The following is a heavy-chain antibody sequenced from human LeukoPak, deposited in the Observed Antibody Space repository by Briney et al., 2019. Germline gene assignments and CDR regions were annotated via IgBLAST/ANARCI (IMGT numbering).Heavy chain of an antibody. CDR2: ISYDGNNR. CDR1: GFTFSTYG. Sequence: GGSLRLSCAASGFTFSTYGLHWVRQAPGKGLEWVALISYDGNNRYYADSVKGRFTISRDNSKNTLYLQINSLRAEDTAMYYCARTRERFHRISYFDYWGQGTLVTASS. CDR3: ARTRERFHRISYFDY. D-gene: IGHD2/OR15-2a*01. J-gene: IGHJ4*02. V-gene: IGHV3-30-3*01.